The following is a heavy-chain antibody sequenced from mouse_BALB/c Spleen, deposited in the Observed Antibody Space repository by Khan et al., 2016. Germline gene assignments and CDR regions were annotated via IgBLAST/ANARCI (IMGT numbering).Heavy chain of an antibody. D-gene: IGHD2-2*01. J-gene: IGHJ2*01. CDR1: GFTFSSYT. Sequence: EVELVESGGGLVKPGGSLKLSCAASGFTFSSYTMSWVRQTPEKRLEWVATISSGGSYTYYPASVKGRFTISRDTAKNTLYLQMNSLKSEDTAMYYCTRDHGSYFDYWGQGTTLTVSS. CDR3: TRDHGSYFDY. CDR2: ISSGGSYT. V-gene: IGHV5-6-4*01.